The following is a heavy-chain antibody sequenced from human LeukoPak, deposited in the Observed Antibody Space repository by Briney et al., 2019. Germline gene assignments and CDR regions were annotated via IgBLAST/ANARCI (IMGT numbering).Heavy chain of an antibody. Sequence: GGSLRLSCAASGFTFSSYWMTWVRQAPGKGLEWVATIKHDGSEDYYLDSVKGRFTISRDNAKSSMWLQMSSLRAEDTAVYYCGRDQTPFYWGQGPLVTLSS. D-gene: IGHD2-15*01. CDR3: GRDQTPFY. V-gene: IGHV3-7*01. CDR1: GFTFSSYW. CDR2: IKHDGSED. J-gene: IGHJ4*02.